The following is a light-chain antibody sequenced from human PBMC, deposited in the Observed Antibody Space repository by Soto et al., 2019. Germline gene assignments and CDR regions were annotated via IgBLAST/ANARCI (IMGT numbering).Light chain of an antibody. V-gene: IGLV2-14*01. CDR2: EVN. Sequence: QSALTQPASVSGSPGQSITISCTGITSDVGGYNYVSWYQQHPGKAPKLMIYEVNNRPSGVSSRFSGSKSGNTASLTISGLQADDEADYYCSSYRSNIRVFGGGTKVTVL. CDR1: TSDVGGYNY. CDR3: SSYRSNIRV. J-gene: IGLJ3*02.